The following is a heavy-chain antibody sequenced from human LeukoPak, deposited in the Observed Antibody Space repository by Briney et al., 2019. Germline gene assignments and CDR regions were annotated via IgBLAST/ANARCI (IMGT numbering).Heavy chain of an antibody. CDR3: ARGLWSGYDLGY. CDR1: GGSFSGYY. D-gene: IGHD5-12*01. Sequence: PSETLSLTCAVYGGSFSGYYWSWIRQPPGKGLEWIGEINHSGSINYNPSLKSRVTISVDTSKNQFSLKLSSVTAADTAVYYCARGLWSGYDLGYWGQGTLVTVSS. CDR2: INHSGSI. V-gene: IGHV4-34*01. J-gene: IGHJ4*02.